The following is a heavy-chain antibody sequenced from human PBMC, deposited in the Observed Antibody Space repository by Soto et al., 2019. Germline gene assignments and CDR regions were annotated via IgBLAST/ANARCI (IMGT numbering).Heavy chain of an antibody. CDR2: IYHNGIT. V-gene: IGHV4-59*01. D-gene: IGHD3-3*01. CDR1: GGSISGNY. Sequence: SETLSLTCTVSGGSISGNYWNWIRQPPGKGLEWIGYIYHNGITSYSPSLKSRVSISLDTSKNQFSLKLSSVTAADTAVYYCARDSPRTAVFGPFYYFTMDVWGPGTTVTVS. CDR3: ARDSPRTAVFGPFYYFTMDV. J-gene: IGHJ6*02.